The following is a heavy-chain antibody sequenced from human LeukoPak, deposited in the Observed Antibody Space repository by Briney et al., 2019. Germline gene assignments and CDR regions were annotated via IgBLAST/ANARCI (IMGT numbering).Heavy chain of an antibody. D-gene: IGHD1-1*01. CDR1: GFTFSSYA. CDR3: AKVEGASKASVY. CDR2: ISGSGGST. V-gene: IGHV3-23*01. J-gene: IGHJ4*02. Sequence: GGSLRLSCAASGFTFSSYAMSWVRQAPGKGLEWVSGISGSGGSTYYADSVKGRFTISRDNSKNTLYLQMYSLRAEDTAVYYCAKVEGASKASVYWGQGALVTVSS.